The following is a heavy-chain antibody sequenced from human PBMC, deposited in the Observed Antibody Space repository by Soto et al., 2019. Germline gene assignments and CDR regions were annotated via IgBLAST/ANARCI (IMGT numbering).Heavy chain of an antibody. D-gene: IGHD6-6*01. J-gene: IGHJ4*02. CDR3: AKAEIAARPPFFDY. CDR2: ISWNSGSI. Sequence: GGSLRLSCAASGFTFDDYAMHWVRQAPGKGLEWVSGISWNSGSIGYADSVKGRFTISRDNAKNSLYLQMNSLRAEDTALYYCAKAEIAARPPFFDYWGQGTLVTVSS. V-gene: IGHV3-9*01. CDR1: GFTFDDYA.